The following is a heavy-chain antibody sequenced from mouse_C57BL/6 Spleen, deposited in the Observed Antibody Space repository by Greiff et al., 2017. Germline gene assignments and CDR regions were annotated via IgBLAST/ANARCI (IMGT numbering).Heavy chain of an antibody. J-gene: IGHJ2*01. CDR2: IYPGSGST. CDR1: GYTFTSYW. CDR3: ASSRGLYYGSFGC. D-gene: IGHD1-1*01. Sequence: VQLQQPGAELVKPGASVKMSCKASGYTFTSYWITWVKQRPGQGLEWIGDIYPGSGSTNYNEKFKSKATLTVDTSSSTAYMQLSSLTSEDSSVYYCASSRGLYYGSFGCWGQGTTLTVSS. V-gene: IGHV1-55*01.